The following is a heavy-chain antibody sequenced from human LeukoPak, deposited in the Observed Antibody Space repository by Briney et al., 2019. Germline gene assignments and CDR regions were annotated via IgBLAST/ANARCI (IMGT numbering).Heavy chain of an antibody. D-gene: IGHD6-6*01. CDR3: ARDGYSSSSQENWLDP. J-gene: IGHJ5*02. Sequence: ASVKVSCKASGYTFTSYGISWVRQAPGQGLEWMGWISAYNGNTNYAQKLQGRVTMTTDTSTSTAYMELRSLRSDDTAVYYCARDGYSSSSQENWLDPWGQGTLVTVSS. CDR1: GYTFTSYG. CDR2: ISAYNGNT. V-gene: IGHV1-18*01.